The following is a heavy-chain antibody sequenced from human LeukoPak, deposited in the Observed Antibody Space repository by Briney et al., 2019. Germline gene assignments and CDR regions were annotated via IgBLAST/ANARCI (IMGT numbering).Heavy chain of an antibody. Sequence: GASVKVSCKASGGTFSSYAISWVRQAPGQGLEWMGGIIPIFGTANYAQKFQGRVTITADESTSTAYMELSSLRSEDTAVYYCARKLSWEPDASDIWGQGTMVTVSS. CDR3: ARKLSWEPDASDI. CDR2: IIPIFGTA. D-gene: IGHD1-26*01. V-gene: IGHV1-69*13. CDR1: GGTFSSYA. J-gene: IGHJ3*02.